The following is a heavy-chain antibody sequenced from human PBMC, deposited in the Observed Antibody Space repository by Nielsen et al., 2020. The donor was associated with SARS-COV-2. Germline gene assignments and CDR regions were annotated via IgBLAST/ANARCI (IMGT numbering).Heavy chain of an antibody. V-gene: IGHV1-18*01. Sequence: ASVKVSCKASGYTFTSYGISWVRQAPGQGLEWMGWISAYNGNTNYAQKLQGRVTMTTDTSTSTAYMELRSLRSDDTAVYYCMWLLAGYYFDYWGQGTLVTVSS. CDR3: MWLLAGYYFDY. CDR1: GYTFTSYG. D-gene: IGHD5-12*01. CDR2: ISAYNGNT. J-gene: IGHJ4*02.